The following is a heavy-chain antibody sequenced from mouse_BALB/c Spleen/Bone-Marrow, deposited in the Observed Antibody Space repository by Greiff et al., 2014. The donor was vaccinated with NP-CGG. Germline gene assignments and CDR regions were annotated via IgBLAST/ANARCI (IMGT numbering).Heavy chain of an antibody. CDR1: GFSLTSYG. D-gene: IGHD1-2*01. V-gene: IGHV2-9*02. CDR3: ARYYYGFLDY. CDR2: IWAGGST. Sequence: VQLQQSGPGLVAPSQSLSITCTVSGFSLTSYGVHWVRQPPGKGLEWLGVIWAGGSTNYNSTLMSRLTISKDNSKSQVFLKMNILQTDDTAMYYCARYYYGFLDYWGQGTTLTVSS. J-gene: IGHJ2*01.